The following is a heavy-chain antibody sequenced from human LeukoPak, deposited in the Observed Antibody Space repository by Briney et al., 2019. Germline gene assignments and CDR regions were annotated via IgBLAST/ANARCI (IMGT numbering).Heavy chain of an antibody. Sequence: GGSLRLSCAASQFTFSSFAMNWVRQTPGKGLEWVSSISPSADTTYSADSVKGRFTISRDTSNNTLYLQMSSLSDEDTAVYYCAKGTRVGVTTPFDSWGQGTLVTVSS. CDR2: ISPSADTT. D-gene: IGHD1-26*01. CDR1: QFTFSSFA. J-gene: IGHJ4*02. CDR3: AKGTRVGVTTPFDS. V-gene: IGHV3-23*01.